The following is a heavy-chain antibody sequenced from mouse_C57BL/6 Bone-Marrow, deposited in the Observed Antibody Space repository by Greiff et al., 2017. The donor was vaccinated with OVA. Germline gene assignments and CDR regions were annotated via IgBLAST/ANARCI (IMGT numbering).Heavy chain of an antibody. CDR2: IDPSDSET. Sequence: QVQLQQSGAELVRPGSSVKLSCKASGYTFTSYWMHWVKQRPIQGLEWIGNIDPSDSETHYNQKFKDKATLTVDKSSSTAYMQLSSLTSEDSAVYYCARTLLLYGSSYHYAMDYWGQGTSVTVSS. CDR3: ARTLLLYGSSYHYAMDY. V-gene: IGHV1-52*01. CDR1: GYTFTSYW. J-gene: IGHJ4*01. D-gene: IGHD1-1*01.